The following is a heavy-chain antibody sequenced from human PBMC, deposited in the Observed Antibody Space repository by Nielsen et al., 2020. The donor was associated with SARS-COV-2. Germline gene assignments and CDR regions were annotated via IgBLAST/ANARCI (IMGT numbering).Heavy chain of an antibody. J-gene: IGHJ4*02. CDR3: ARSPSGRDGGGWGYFDY. Sequence: GESLKISCAASGFTFSGYAMHWVRQAPGKGLEWVASISSTGTYIYYADPVKGRFTIFRDNPKNSMYLEMNSLRAEDTAVYYCARSPSGRDGGGWGYFDYWGQGTLVTVSS. D-gene: IGHD6-19*01. CDR1: GFTFSGYA. CDR2: ISSTGTYI. V-gene: IGHV3-21*01.